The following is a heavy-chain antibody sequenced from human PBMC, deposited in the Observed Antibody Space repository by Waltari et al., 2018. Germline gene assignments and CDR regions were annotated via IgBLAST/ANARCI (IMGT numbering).Heavy chain of an antibody. V-gene: IGHV4-59*01. Sequence: QVQLQESGPGLVKPSENLSLTCTVSGGSISSYYWSWIRQPPGKGLEWIGYIYYSGSTNYNPSLKSRVTISVDTSKNQFSLKLSSVTAADTAVYYCARESGFWSGYSQFDYWGQGTLVTVSS. CDR2: IYYSGST. CDR1: GGSISSYY. CDR3: ARESGFWSGYSQFDY. D-gene: IGHD3-3*01. J-gene: IGHJ4*02.